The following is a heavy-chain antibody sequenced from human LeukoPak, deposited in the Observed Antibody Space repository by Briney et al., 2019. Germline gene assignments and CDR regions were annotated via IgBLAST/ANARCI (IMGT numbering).Heavy chain of an antibody. CDR3: ARHDGSGSYYWFDP. Sequence: KPSETLSLTCAVYGGSFSGYYWSWIRQPPGKGLEWIGEINHSGSTNYNPSLKSRVTISVDTSKNQFSLKLSSVTAADMAVYYCARHDGSGSYYWFDPWGQGTLVTVSS. CDR1: GGSFSGYY. J-gene: IGHJ5*02. CDR2: INHSGST. V-gene: IGHV4-34*01. D-gene: IGHD3-10*01.